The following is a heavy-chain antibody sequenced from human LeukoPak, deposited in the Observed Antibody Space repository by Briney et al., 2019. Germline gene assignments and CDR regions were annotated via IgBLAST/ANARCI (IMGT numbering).Heavy chain of an antibody. J-gene: IGHJ4*02. D-gene: IGHD3-10*01. CDR2: INPSGGST. CDR1: GYTFTSYG. CDR3: ARVNRYGSGRGYFDY. Sequence: ASVKVSCKASGYTFTSYGISWVRQAPGQGLEWMGIINPSGGSTSYAQKFQGRVTMTRDTSTSTVYMELSSLRSEDTAVYYCARVNRYGSGRGYFDYWGQGTLVTVSS. V-gene: IGHV1-46*01.